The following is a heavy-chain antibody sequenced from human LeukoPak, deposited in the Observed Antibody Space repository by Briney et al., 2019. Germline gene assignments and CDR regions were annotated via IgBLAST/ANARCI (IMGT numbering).Heavy chain of an antibody. CDR3: ARGRFLDAFDI. Sequence: SETLSLTCTVSGGSISSYYWSWIRQPPGKGLEWIGYIYYSGSTKYKPSLKSRVTISVDTSKNQLSLKLSSVTAADTAVYYCARGRFLDAFDIWGQGTMVTVSS. CDR2: IYYSGST. CDR1: GGSISSYY. J-gene: IGHJ3*02. D-gene: IGHD3-3*01. V-gene: IGHV4-59*01.